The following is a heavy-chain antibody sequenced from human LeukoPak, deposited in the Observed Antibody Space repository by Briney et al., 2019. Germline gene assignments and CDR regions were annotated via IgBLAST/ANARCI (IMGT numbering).Heavy chain of an antibody. Sequence: ASVKVSCKASGYTFTGYYMHWVRQAPGQGLEWMGWINPNSGGTNYAQKFQGRVTMTGDTSISTAYMELSRLRSDDTAVYYCATMYSSGRRHFYHYYGMDVWGQGTTVTVSS. CDR2: INPNSGGT. V-gene: IGHV1-2*02. CDR3: ATMYSSGRRHFYHYYGMDV. D-gene: IGHD6-19*01. CDR1: GYTFTGYY. J-gene: IGHJ6*02.